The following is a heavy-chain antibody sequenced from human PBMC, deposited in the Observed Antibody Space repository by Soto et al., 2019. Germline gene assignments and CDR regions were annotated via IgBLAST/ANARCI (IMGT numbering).Heavy chain of an antibody. CDR2: IYYSGST. J-gene: IGHJ5*02. CDR3: ARVTFVVVPAAPWSQALSWFDP. V-gene: IGHV4-61*01. CDR1: GGSVSSGSYY. D-gene: IGHD2-2*01. Sequence: SETLSLTCTVSGGSVSSGSYYWSWIRQPPGKGLEWIGYIYYSGSTNYNPSLKSRVSISVYTPKSQFSLKLSSVTAADTAVYYCARVTFVVVPAAPWSQALSWFDPWGKGTLVTVSS.